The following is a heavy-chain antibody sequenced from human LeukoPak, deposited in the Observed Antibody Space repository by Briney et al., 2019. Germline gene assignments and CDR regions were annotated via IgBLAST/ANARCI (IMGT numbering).Heavy chain of an antibody. J-gene: IGHJ6*02. CDR1: GFTFATYA. D-gene: IGHD3-10*01. V-gene: IGHV3-30*03. Sequence: GRSLRLSHAASGFTFATYATHSVRQHPGNGLGWLAIILYDVRIALYADSVKGRVSVSWDNAENTLYRQMNRLRHDDTTVYYCARVASLSVTHYYYYAIDVWGPGTTVSVSS. CDR2: ILYDVRIA. CDR3: ARVASLSVTHYYYYAIDV.